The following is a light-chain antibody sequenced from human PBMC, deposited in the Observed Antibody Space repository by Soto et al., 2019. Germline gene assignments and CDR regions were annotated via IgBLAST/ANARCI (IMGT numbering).Light chain of an antibody. Sequence: QSVLTQPASVSGAPGQRVTISCTGSSSNIGAGYDGHWYQQLPGTAPKLLIYSDNNRPSGVPDRFSGSKSGASASLAITGLQAEDEADYYCQSFDSRHHVVFGGGTKLTVL. CDR2: SDN. CDR1: SSNIGAGYD. CDR3: QSFDSRHHVV. J-gene: IGLJ2*01. V-gene: IGLV1-40*01.